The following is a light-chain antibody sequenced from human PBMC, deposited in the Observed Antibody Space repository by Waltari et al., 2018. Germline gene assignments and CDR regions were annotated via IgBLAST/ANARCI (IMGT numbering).Light chain of an antibody. CDR2: AHD. Sequence: SYDLTQPPSVSVSPGQTVTISCSGHTLGNKYVSWYQQKAGQAPLLVVYAHDRRPSGIPERFSGSNSDTAATLTISGTQAIDEADYYCQTWDSSLVVFGGGTKLTVL. J-gene: IGLJ2*01. V-gene: IGLV3-1*01. CDR3: QTWDSSLVV. CDR1: TLGNKY.